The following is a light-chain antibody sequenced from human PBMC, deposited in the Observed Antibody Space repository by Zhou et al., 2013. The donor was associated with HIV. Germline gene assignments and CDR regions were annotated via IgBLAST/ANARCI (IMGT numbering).Light chain of an antibody. CDR1: QSISRW. CDR3: QQYHDYPYT. J-gene: IGKJ2*01. CDR2: KAS. V-gene: IGKV1-5*03. Sequence: DIQMTQSPSTLSASVGDRVIITCRASQSISRWVAWYQQKPGQVPKLLIYKASSLEGGVPSRFSGGGSETEFTLTITSLQPDDFATYYCQQYHDYPYTFGQGTKVEIK.